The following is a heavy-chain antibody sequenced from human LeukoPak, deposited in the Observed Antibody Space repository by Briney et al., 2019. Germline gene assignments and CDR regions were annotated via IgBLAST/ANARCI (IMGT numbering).Heavy chain of an antibody. J-gene: IGHJ4*02. CDR2: IYYSGST. CDR3: ARVAVTAVTHPFDY. D-gene: IGHD2-21*02. V-gene: IGHV4-59*11. CDR1: GGSISSHY. Sequence: SETLSLTCTVSGGSISSHYWSWIRQPPGKGLEWIGYIYYSGSTNYNPSLKSRVTISVDTSKNQFSLKLSSVTAADTAVYYCARVAVTAVTHPFDYWGQGTLVTVSS.